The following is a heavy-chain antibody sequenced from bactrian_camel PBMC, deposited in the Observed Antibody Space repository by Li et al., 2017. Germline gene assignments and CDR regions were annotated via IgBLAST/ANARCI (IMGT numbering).Heavy chain of an antibody. CDR1: GFSFSSYD. V-gene: IGHV3S40*01. CDR3: AKDLNDYGNY. CDR2: INSGGGTT. Sequence: VQLVESGGGSVQAGGSLRLSCVASGFSFSSYDMVWVRQAPGKGLEWVSSINSGGGTTYTDSVKGRFTVSRDNAKNTLYLQLNSLKTEDTAMYYCAKDLNDYGNYWGQGTQVTVS. J-gene: IGHJ4*01. D-gene: IGHD4*01.